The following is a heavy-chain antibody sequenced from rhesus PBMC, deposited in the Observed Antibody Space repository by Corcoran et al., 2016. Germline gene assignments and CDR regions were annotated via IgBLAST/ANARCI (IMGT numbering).Heavy chain of an antibody. V-gene: IGHV4S10*01. J-gene: IGHJ4*01. D-gene: IGHD6-31*01. Sequence: QVQLLESGPGVVKPSETLSLTCAVSGGSISGSYRWTWFGQPPGKGLEGIGFIYGSSSTTNYNPSLKSRGSISKDTSRHQFSRKVSSVTAADTAVYYCARVYGSGGYWGQGVLVTVSS. CDR3: ARVYGSGGY. CDR2: IYGSSSTT. CDR1: GGSISGSYR.